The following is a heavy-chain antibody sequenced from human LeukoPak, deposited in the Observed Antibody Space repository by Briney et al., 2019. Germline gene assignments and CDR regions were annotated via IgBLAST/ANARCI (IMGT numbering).Heavy chain of an antibody. CDR2: IKQDGSEK. V-gene: IGHV3-7*01. CDR1: GFTFSNYW. CDR3: AKDPHHYYGSGSSLGY. J-gene: IGHJ4*02. Sequence: GGSLRLSCAASGFTFSNYWMTWVRQAPGKGLEWVANIKQDGSEKYYVDSVKGRFTISRDNSKNTLYLQMNSLRAEDTAVYYCAKDPHHYYGSGSSLGYWGQGTLVTVSS. D-gene: IGHD3-10*01.